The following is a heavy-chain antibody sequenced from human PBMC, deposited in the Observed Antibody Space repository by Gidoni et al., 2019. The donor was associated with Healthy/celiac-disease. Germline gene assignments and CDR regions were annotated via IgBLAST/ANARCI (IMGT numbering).Heavy chain of an antibody. D-gene: IGHD2-8*01. J-gene: IGHJ4*02. CDR3: ARDKGYCTNGVCYPPRRYFDY. CDR2: IYYSGST. V-gene: IGHV4-39*07. CDR1: GGSISSSSYY. Sequence: QLQLQESGPGLVKPSETLSLTCTVSGGSISSSSYYWGWIRQPPGKGLEWIGSIYYSGSTYYNPSLKSRVTISVDTSKNQFSLKLSSVTAADTAVYYCARDKGYCTNGVCYPPRRYFDYWGQGTLVTVSS.